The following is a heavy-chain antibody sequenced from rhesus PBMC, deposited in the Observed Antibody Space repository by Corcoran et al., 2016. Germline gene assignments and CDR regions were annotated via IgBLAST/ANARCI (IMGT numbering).Heavy chain of an antibody. CDR3: ARDRYSNYYYYGLDS. V-gene: IGHV4-76*01. CDR2: IYGSSGST. CDR1: GGSISSGYD. J-gene: IGHJ6*01. Sequence: QVQLQESGPGVVKPSETLSLTCAVSGGSISSGYDWSWIRQPPGKGLEWIGYIYGSSGSTTYNPSRKNRVTISQDASKNQFSLKLSSVTAADTAVYYCARDRYSNYYYYGLDSWGQGVVVTVSS. D-gene: IGHD4-23*01.